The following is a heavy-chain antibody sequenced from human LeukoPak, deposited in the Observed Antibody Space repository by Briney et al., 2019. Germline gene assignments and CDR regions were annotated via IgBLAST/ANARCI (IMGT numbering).Heavy chain of an antibody. V-gene: IGHV3-21*04. CDR1: GFTFSSYS. J-gene: IGHJ4*02. D-gene: IGHD6-19*01. CDR2: IDSSSRYI. Sequence: GGSLRLSCAASGFTFSSYSMNWVRQAPGKGLGWVSSIDSSSRYIYYADSVKSRFTISRDNAKNSLYLQMNSLRAEDTAVYYCASGIAVGTAADYWGQGTLVTVSS. CDR3: ASGIAVGTAADY.